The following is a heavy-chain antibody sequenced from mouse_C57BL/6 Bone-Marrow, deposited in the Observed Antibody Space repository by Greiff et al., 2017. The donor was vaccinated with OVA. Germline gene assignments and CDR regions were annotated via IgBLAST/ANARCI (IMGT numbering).Heavy chain of an antibody. CDR1: GYTFTDYY. V-gene: IGHV1-26*01. D-gene: IGHD1-1*01. Sequence: VQLQQSGPELVKPGASVKISCKASGYTFTDYYMNWVKQSHGKSLEWIGDINPNNGGTSYNQKFKGKATLTVDKSSSTAYMELRSLTSEDSAVYYGARGGLCYAFYYYAMDYWGQGTSVTVSS. CDR3: ARGGLCYAFYYYAMDY. J-gene: IGHJ4*01. CDR2: INPNNGGT.